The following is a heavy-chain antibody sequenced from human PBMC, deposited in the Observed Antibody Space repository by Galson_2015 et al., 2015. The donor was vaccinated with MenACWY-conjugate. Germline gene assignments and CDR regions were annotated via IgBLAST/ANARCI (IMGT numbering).Heavy chain of an antibody. Sequence: CAISGYSVSGTNVAWNWIRQSPSRGLEWLGRTYYTSRRYTNYAMSVTRRIAISPDKSKNQVTLQLNSVNTEDTAVYYCAREVLIIFDSWGQGTLVTVSS. V-gene: IGHV6-1*01. CDR2: TYYTSRRYT. CDR1: GYSVSGTNVA. CDR3: AREVLIIFDS. D-gene: IGHD3-9*01. J-gene: IGHJ4*02.